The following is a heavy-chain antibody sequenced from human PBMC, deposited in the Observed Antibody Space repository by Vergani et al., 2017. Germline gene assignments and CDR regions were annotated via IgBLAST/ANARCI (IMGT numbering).Heavy chain of an antibody. CDR2: ISYDGSNK. V-gene: IGHV3-30*03. CDR3: ATKSCGTPGCQIGYFRE. J-gene: IGHJ1*01. CDR1: GFTFSSFA. D-gene: IGHD1-1*01. Sequence: QVQLVESGGGVVQPGRSLSLSCTASGFTFSSFAMHWVRQAPGKGLEWVAVISYDGSNKYYADSVKGRFTISRDNSKNTLYLQMNSLRTEDTAVYYCATKSCGTPGCQIGYFREWGQGTLVTVSS.